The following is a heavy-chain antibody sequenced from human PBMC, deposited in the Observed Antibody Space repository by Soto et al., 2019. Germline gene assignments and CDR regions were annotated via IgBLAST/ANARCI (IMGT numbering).Heavy chain of an antibody. CDR1: GFTFSSYT. J-gene: IGHJ4*02. Sequence: EVQLLDSGGDLVQPGGSLRLSCAASGFTFSSYTMNWVRQAPGKGLEWVSAISGSGSSTYYADFAKGRFTISRDNSKNTVYLQMNSLKVEDTAVYYCAKPPGIFPPATAPFDYWGQGTLVTVSS. CDR2: ISGSGSST. D-gene: IGHD1-26*01. CDR3: AKPPGIFPPATAPFDY. V-gene: IGHV3-23*01.